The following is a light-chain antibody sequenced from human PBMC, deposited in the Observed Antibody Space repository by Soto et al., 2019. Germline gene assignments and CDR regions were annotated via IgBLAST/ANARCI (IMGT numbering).Light chain of an antibody. CDR2: EGT. CDR3: CAYVGARSYA. Sequence: QSALTQPASVSGSPGQSITISCTGTNNLVSWYQQHPGKAPKVVLYEGTKRPSGVSNRFSGSNSGSTASLTISGLQAEEGAHYFCCAYVGARSYAFGTGTKVTVL. V-gene: IGLV2-23*01. CDR1: NNL. J-gene: IGLJ1*01.